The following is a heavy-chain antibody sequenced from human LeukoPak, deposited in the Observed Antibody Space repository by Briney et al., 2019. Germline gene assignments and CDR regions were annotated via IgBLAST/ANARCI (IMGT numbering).Heavy chain of an antibody. CDR3: ARPGMGI. CDR2: IYHSGST. Sequence: ETLSLTCTVSGYSISSGYYWGWIRQPPGKGLEWIGSIYHSGSTYYNPSLKSRVTISVDTSMNQFSLKLSSVTAADTAVYYCARPGMGIWGQGTMVTVSS. CDR1: GYSISSGYY. V-gene: IGHV4-38-2*02. D-gene: IGHD3-10*01. J-gene: IGHJ3*02.